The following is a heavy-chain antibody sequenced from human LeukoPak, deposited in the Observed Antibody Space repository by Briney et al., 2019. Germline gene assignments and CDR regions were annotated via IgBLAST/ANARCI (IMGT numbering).Heavy chain of an antibody. J-gene: IGHJ4*02. CDR3: ARGYPAAGFNY. CDR1: GGSFSGYY. V-gene: IGHV4-34*01. D-gene: IGHD6-13*01. Sequence: SETLSLTCAVYGGSFSGYYWGWIRQPPGKGLEWIGEINHSGSTNYNLSLKSRVTISVDTSKKQFSLKVSSVTAADTAVYYCARGYPAAGFNYWGQGTLVTVSS. CDR2: INHSGST.